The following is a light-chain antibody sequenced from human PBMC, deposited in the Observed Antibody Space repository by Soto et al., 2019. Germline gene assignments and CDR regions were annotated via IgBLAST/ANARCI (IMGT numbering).Light chain of an antibody. CDR2: GAT. Sequence: EIVLTQSPGTLALSPGEIATLSCRASQSVRSNYLAWYRQKPGQAPRLLIYGATSRATGIPDRFSGSGSGTDFNLTIIRLEPEDFAVYYCQQYGTSPLYTFGEGTKLEIK. CDR1: QSVRSNY. J-gene: IGKJ2*01. CDR3: QQYGTSPLYT. V-gene: IGKV3-20*01.